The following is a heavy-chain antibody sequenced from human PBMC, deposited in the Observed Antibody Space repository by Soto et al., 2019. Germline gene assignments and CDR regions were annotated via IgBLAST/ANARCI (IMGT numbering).Heavy chain of an antibody. Sequence: SETLSLTCAVYGGSFSGYYWSWIRQPPGKGLEWIGEINHSGSTNYNPSLKSRVTISVDTSKNQFSLKLSSVTAADTAVYYCARRISYDSSGYYYYWGQGTLVTVSS. CDR1: GGSFSGYY. J-gene: IGHJ4*02. V-gene: IGHV4-34*01. CDR2: INHSGST. D-gene: IGHD3-22*01. CDR3: ARRISYDSSGYYYY.